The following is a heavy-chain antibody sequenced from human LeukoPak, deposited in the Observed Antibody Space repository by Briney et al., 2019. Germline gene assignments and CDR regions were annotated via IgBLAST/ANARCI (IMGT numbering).Heavy chain of an antibody. V-gene: IGHV1-46*01. CDR1: GYTFTSYY. CDR2: INPSGGST. CDR3: ARPSGGFGYYHMDV. J-gene: IGHJ6*03. Sequence: ASVKVSCKASGYTFTSYYMHWLRQAPGQGLEWRGIINPSGGSTSYAQKFQGRVNITRDTSTSTVYMELSSLRSEDTAVYYCARPSGGFGYYHMDVWGKGTTVTVSS. D-gene: IGHD2-15*01.